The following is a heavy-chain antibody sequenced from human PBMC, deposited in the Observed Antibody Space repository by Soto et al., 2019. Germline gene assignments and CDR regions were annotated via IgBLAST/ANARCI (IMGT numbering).Heavy chain of an antibody. Sequence: QVQLVQSGAEVKKPGASVKVSCRASGYNFHSYGITWVRQAPGQGLEWLVWISAYNGETHSGQMLQGRVSLTIDISTSTAYMELRSLRSDDAAVYFCARDLEESGDVWTGVGLYWGQGTRVTVSS. CDR3: ARDLEESGDVWTGVGLY. CDR2: ISAYNGET. J-gene: IGHJ4*02. CDR1: GYNFHSYG. D-gene: IGHD3-3*01. V-gene: IGHV1-18*01.